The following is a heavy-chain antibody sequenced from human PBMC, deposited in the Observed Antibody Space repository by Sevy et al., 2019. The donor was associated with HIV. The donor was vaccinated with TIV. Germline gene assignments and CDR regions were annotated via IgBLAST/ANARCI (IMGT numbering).Heavy chain of an antibody. Sequence: QPGGSLRLSCAASGFTFNRYSMHWVRQAPGKGLEWVATISFAATNKHYPDSVKGRFTIFRDNFQNSMFLQMDSLRPDDTAVYYCALERLSSDVAEYFQNWGQGTLVTVSS. V-gene: IGHV3-30-3*01. D-gene: IGHD1-1*01. J-gene: IGHJ1*01. CDR2: ISFAATNK. CDR1: GFTFNRYS. CDR3: ALERLSSDVAEYFQN.